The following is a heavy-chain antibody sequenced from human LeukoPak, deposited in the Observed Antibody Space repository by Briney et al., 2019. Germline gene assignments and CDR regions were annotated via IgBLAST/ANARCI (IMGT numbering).Heavy chain of an antibody. V-gene: IGHV4-4*02. CDR1: GGSISSSNW. CDR3: ARDPLYYDILTGYPYYYYYGMDV. D-gene: IGHD3-9*01. Sequence: PSGTLSLTCAVSGGSISSSNWWSWVRQPPGKGLEWIGEIYHSGSTNYNPSLKSRVTISVDTSKNQFSLKLSSVTAADTAVYYCARDPLYYDILTGYPYYYYYGMDVWGQGTTVTVSS. CDR2: IYHSGST. J-gene: IGHJ6*02.